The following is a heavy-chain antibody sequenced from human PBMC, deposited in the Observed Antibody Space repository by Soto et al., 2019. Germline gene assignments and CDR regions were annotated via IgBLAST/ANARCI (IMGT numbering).Heavy chain of an antibody. CDR1: GGSISSSSYY. CDR2: IYYSGST. CDR3: ARVRSGIYDFWSGYYHYYYGMDV. Sequence: SETLSLTCTVSGGSISSSSYYWGWIRQPPGKGLEWIGSIYYSGSTYYNPSLKSRVTISVDTSKNQFSLKLSSVTAADTAVYYCARVRSGIYDFWSGYYHYYYGMDVWGQGTTVTVSS. J-gene: IGHJ6*02. D-gene: IGHD3-3*01. V-gene: IGHV4-39*01.